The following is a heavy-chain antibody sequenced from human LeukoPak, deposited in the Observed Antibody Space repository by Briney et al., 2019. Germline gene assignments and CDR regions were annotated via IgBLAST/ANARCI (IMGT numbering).Heavy chain of an antibody. D-gene: IGHD3-22*01. J-gene: IGHJ4*02. CDR2: MNPNSGDT. CDR1: GYTFTTYD. CDR3: ARGLGDYYDTSTYYYAVAAR. V-gene: IGHV1-8*01. Sequence: GASVKVSCKASGYTFTTYDITWVRQATGQGLEWMGWMNPNSGDTAYAQKFQGRVAMTRDTSISTAYMELSSLRSEDTAVYYCARGLGDYYDTSTYYYAVAARWGQGTLVTVSS.